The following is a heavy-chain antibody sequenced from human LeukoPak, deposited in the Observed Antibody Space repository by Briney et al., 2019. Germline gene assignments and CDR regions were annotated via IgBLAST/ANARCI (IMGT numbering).Heavy chain of an antibody. V-gene: IGHV3-23*01. CDR1: GFTFSKYA. D-gene: IGHD5-24*01. CDR3: ARGDGYNEGPFDY. Sequence: GGSLRLSCAASGFTFSKYAMTWIRQAPGEGLEWVSGISSSGGSTNYADSVKGRFTISRDNSKNTLYLQMNSLRAEDTAVYYCARGDGYNEGPFDYWGQGTLVTVSS. CDR2: ISSSGGST. J-gene: IGHJ4*02.